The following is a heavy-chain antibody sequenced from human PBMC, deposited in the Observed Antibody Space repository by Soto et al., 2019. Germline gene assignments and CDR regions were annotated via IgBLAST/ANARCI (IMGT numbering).Heavy chain of an antibody. CDR1: GGAINNYY. D-gene: IGHD1-26*01. V-gene: IGHV4-59*08. CDR3: AIHRPSGGYPFHY. Sequence: SETLSLTCTVSGGAINNYYWSWLRQSPGKGLEWIGYVYYTGSTKYHPSFKSRVSMAVDTSKNQFSLKLSSVTAADTAVYYCAIHRPSGGYPFHYWGQGTLVTV. J-gene: IGHJ4*02. CDR2: VYYTGST.